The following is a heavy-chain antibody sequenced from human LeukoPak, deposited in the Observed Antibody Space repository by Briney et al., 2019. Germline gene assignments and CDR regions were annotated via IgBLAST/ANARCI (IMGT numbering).Heavy chain of an antibody. J-gene: IGHJ4*02. Sequence: PGGSLRLSCAASGFMFSSYWMTWVRQAPGKGLEWAANINQDGSKRYHVDSGKGRFTISRDNAKNSLYLQMNSLRAEDTAVYYCARVYCTNGVCHLDYWGQGTLVTVSS. V-gene: IGHV3-7*01. CDR3: ARVYCTNGVCHLDY. D-gene: IGHD2-8*01. CDR2: INQDGSKR. CDR1: GFMFSSYW.